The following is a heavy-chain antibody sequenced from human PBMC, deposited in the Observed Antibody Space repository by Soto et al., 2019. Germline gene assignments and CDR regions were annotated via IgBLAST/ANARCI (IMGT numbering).Heavy chain of an antibody. V-gene: IGHV3-48*03. CDR2: ISSSGSTR. CDR3: ARLYDDFWSGYWGGDYYYYYYGMDV. Sequence: PRGSLKAFSAPSGFTFSSDEMNWVRQAAGKGLEGVSYISSSGSTRYYADSVKGRCTISRDNAKNSLHLQRNSLRAEDTAVYYCARLYDDFWSGYWGGDYYYYYYGMDVWGQGTTVTVSS. D-gene: IGHD3-3*01. CDR1: GFTFSSDE. J-gene: IGHJ6*02.